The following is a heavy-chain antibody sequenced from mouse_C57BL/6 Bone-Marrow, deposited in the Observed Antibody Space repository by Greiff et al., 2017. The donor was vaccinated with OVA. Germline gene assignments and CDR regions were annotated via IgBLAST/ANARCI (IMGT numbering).Heavy chain of an antibody. CDR3: ARRPQAMDY. V-gene: IGHV5-6*02. Sequence: EVKLVESGGDLVKPGGSLKLSCAASGFTFSSYGMSWVRQTPDKRLEWVATISSGGSYTYSPDSVKGRFTISRDNAKNTLYLQMSSLKSEDTAMYYCARRPQAMDYWGQGTSVTVSS. CDR1: GFTFSSYG. J-gene: IGHJ4*01. CDR2: ISSGGSYT.